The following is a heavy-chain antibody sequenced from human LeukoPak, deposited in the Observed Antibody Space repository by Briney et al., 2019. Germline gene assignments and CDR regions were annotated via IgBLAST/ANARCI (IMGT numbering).Heavy chain of an antibody. CDR2: IYYSGST. D-gene: IGHD6-19*01. CDR1: GGSISSYY. J-gene: IGHJ1*01. Sequence: SETLSLTCTVSGGSISSYYWSWIRQPPGKGLEWIGYIYYSGSTNYNSSLKSRVTISVATSKNQFSLKLRSVTAGDTAVYYCATAVAGEYFQDWGQGTLVTVSS. V-gene: IGHV4-59*08. CDR3: ATAVAGEYFQD.